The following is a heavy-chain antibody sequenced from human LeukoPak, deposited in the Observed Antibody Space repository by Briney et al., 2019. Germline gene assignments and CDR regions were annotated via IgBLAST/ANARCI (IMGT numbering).Heavy chain of an antibody. V-gene: IGHV1-46*01. J-gene: IGHJ5*02. CDR3: ARAPGIAAAGTEDWFDP. CDR2: INPSGGST. Sequence: ASVKVSCKASGYTFTSYYMHWVRQAPGQGLEWMGIINPSGGSTSYAQKFQGRVTMTRDTPTSTVYMELSSLRSEDTAVYYCARAPGIAAAGTEDWFDPWGQGTLVTVSS. D-gene: IGHD6-13*01. CDR1: GYTFTSYY.